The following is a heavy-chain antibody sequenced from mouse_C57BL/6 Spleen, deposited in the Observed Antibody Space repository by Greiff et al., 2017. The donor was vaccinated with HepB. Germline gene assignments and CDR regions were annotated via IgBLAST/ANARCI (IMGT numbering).Heavy chain of an antibody. D-gene: IGHD2-5*01. CDR3: ARSYSKTLYYAMDY. Sequence: VQLQQSGAELARPGASVKLSCKASGYTFTSYGISWVKQRTGQGLEWIGEIYPRSGNTYYNEKFKGKATLTADKSSSTAYMELRSLTSEDSAVYFCARSYSKTLYYAMDYWGQGTSVTVSS. CDR1: GYTFTSYG. J-gene: IGHJ4*01. CDR2: IYPRSGNT. V-gene: IGHV1-81*01.